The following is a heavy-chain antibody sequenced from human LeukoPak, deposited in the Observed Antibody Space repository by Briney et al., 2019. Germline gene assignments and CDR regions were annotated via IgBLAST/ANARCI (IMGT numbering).Heavy chain of an antibody. Sequence: SETLSLTCAVYGGSFSGYYWSWIRQPPGKGLEWIGEINHSGSTNYNPSLKSRVTISVDTSKNQFSLKLSSVTAADTAVYYCARASDHYYDSSGYEVFDYWGQGTLVTVSS. J-gene: IGHJ4*02. CDR3: ARASDHYYDSSGYEVFDY. CDR2: INHSGST. D-gene: IGHD3-22*01. CDR1: GGSFSGYY. V-gene: IGHV4-34*01.